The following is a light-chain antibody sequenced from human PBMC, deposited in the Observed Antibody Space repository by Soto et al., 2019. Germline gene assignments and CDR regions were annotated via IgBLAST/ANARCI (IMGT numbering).Light chain of an antibody. Sequence: QSALTQPASVSGSPGQSITISCTGTSSDIGYNYVSWYQQYPAKAPKLMIYEVSNRPSGVSNRFSGSKSGNTASLTISGLQAEDEADYYCSSYTGSSTVVFGGGTKVTVL. V-gene: IGLV2-14*01. CDR1: SSDIGYNY. CDR3: SSYTGSSTVV. J-gene: IGLJ3*02. CDR2: EVS.